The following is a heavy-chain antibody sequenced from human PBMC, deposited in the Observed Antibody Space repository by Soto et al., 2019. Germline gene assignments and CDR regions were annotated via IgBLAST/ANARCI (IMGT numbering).Heavy chain of an antibody. J-gene: IGHJ4*02. V-gene: IGHV3-21*01. CDR1: GITFNTYY. CDR2: ISSDGSHV. CDR3: AGTDDSLDY. D-gene: IGHD3-22*01. Sequence: EVQMVESRGGLVKPGGSLRLSCAASGITFNTYYMNWVRQAPGKGLEWVSSISSDGSHVFYGDSAKGRFTISRDNAKNSLYLQMNSLTAEDTAVYYCAGTDDSLDYWGRGTLVTVSS.